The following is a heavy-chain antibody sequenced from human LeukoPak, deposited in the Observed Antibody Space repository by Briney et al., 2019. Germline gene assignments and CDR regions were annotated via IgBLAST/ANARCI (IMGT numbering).Heavy chain of an antibody. D-gene: IGHD6-13*01. CDR3: ARDGQRIAAAGTWEDY. CDR2: INWNGGST. CDR1: GFTFDDYG. Sequence: GGSLRLSCAASGFTFDDYGMSWVRQAPGKGLEGVSGINWNGGSTGYADSVKGRFTISRDNAKNSLYLQMNSLRAEDTALYYCARDGQRIAAAGTWEDYWGQGTLVTVSS. V-gene: IGHV3-20*04. J-gene: IGHJ4*02.